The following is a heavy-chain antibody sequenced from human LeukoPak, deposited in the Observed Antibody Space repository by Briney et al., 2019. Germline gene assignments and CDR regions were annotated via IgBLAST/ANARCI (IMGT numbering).Heavy chain of an antibody. D-gene: IGHD3-16*02. CDR3: HAGYPRQT. J-gene: IGHJ4*02. CDR2: IKSQVDGGTT. Sequence: GGSLRLSCAASGFVFRNAWMTWVRQGPGKGLEWIGRIKSQVDGGTTDSTASVKGRFIISRDDSRNMVYLQMNSLKIEDTAVYYCHAGYPRQTWGQGTLVTVSS. V-gene: IGHV3-15*01. CDR1: GFVFRNAW.